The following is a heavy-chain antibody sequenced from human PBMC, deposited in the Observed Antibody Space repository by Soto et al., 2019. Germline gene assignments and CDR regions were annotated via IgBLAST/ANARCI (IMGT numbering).Heavy chain of an antibody. J-gene: IGHJ6*02. Sequence: PAASVKVSCKASGGTFSGYGISWVRQAPGQGLEWMGGIIPIFGTTNYAPNFRDRVTISADEARSTVYMDLSSLRTDDTAVYYCARGRAKAHFYYGMDVWGRGTAVTVPS. CDR2: IIPIFGTT. CDR3: ARGRAKAHFYYGMDV. V-gene: IGHV1-69*13. CDR1: GGTFSGYG.